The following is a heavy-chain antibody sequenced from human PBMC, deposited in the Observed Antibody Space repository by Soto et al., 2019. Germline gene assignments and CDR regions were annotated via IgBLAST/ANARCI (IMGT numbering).Heavy chain of an antibody. D-gene: IGHD2-2*01. CDR3: ARLTDPLGYCSSTSCYVH. Sequence: SETLSLTCTVSGGSISSSSYYWGWIRQPPGKGLEWIGSIYYSGSTYYNPSLKSRVTISVDTSKNQFSLKLSSVTAADTAVYYCARLTDPLGYCSSTSCYVHWGHRTPVTVSS. J-gene: IGHJ4*01. CDR1: GGSISSSSYY. V-gene: IGHV4-39*01. CDR2: IYYSGST.